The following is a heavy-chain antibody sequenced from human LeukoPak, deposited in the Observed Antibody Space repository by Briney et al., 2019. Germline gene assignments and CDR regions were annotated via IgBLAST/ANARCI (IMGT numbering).Heavy chain of an antibody. V-gene: IGHV3-48*01. CDR1: GFTFSSYS. CDR2: ISSSSSTI. D-gene: IGHD3-10*01. J-gene: IGHJ4*02. Sequence: GGSLRLSCAASGFTFSSYSMNWVRQAPGKGLEWVSYISSSSSTIYYADSVKGRFTISRDNAKNSLYLQMNSLRAEDTAVYYCARAEGSGHFDYWGQGTLVTVSS. CDR3: ARAEGSGHFDY.